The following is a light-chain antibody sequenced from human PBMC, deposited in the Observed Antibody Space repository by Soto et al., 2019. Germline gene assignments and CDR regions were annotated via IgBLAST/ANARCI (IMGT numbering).Light chain of an antibody. CDR1: HGISSY. CDR2: AAS. Sequence: IQMTQSPSTLSASTGDRVTITCRASHGISSYLAWYQQKTGKAPKLLIYAASTLQSGVPSRLSGSGSGTDLTLTISCMKSEDFETYYCQQYYSYPQTFGHGTKVDIK. J-gene: IGKJ1*01. CDR3: QQYYSYPQT. V-gene: IGKV1-8*01.